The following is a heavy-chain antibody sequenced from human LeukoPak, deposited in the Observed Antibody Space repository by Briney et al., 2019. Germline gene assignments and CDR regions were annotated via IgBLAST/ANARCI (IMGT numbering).Heavy chain of an antibody. CDR2: ISGSGGST. J-gene: IGHJ3*02. D-gene: IGHD3-10*01. V-gene: IGHV3-23*01. CDR3: ANSYYGSGSYRGDDAFDI. CDR1: GFTFSSYA. Sequence: GGSLRLSGAASGFTFSSYAMSWVRQAPGKGLEWVSAISGSGGSTYYADSVKGRFTISRDNSKNTLYLQMNSLRAEDTAVYYCANSYYGSGSYRGDDAFDIWGQGTMVTVSS.